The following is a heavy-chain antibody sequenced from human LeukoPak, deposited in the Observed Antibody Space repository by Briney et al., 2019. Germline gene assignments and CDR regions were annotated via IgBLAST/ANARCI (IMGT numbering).Heavy chain of an antibody. V-gene: IGHV3-21*01. CDR3: ARDGDILTGYYKYYFDY. J-gene: IGHJ4*02. CDR2: ITTSSSYI. CDR1: GFNFSSYT. D-gene: IGHD3-9*01. Sequence: GGSLRLSCAGSGFNFSSYTMNWVRQAPGKGLEWVSSITTSSSYIYYADSVKGRFTISRDNAKNSLYLQMDSLRAEDTAVYYCARDGDILTGYYKYYFDYWGQGTLVTVSS.